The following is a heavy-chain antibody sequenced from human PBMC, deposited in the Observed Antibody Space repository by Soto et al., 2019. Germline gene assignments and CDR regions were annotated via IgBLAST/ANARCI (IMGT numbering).Heavy chain of an antibody. J-gene: IGHJ4*01. CDR3: APATLIPAAGPQHYDY. D-gene: IGHD6-13*01. CDR1: GFTFTSCA. V-gene: IGHV1-58*01. Sequence: GASVKVSWKASGFTFTSCAVQWVRQARGQRLAWIGWIVVGSGNTNYAQKFQERVTITRDMFTSTAYMELSSLRSEATAVDYCAPATLIPAAGPQHYDYWGDGTLVTDS. CDR2: IVVGSGNT.